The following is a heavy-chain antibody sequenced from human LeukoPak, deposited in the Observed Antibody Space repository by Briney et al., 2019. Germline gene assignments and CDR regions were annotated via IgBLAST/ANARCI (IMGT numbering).Heavy chain of an antibody. D-gene: IGHD3-3*01. CDR2: IIPIFGTA. CDR3: ARGRGRRRFLEWLLSPIPASYNWFDP. CDR1: GGTFSIYA. Sequence: ASVTVSCKASGGTFSIYAMSWVRQAPGQGLEWMGGIIPIFGTANYAQKFQGRVTITADKSTSTAYMELSSLRSEDTAVYYCARGRGRRRFLEWLLSPIPASYNWFDPWGQGTLVTVSS. J-gene: IGHJ5*02. V-gene: IGHV1-69*06.